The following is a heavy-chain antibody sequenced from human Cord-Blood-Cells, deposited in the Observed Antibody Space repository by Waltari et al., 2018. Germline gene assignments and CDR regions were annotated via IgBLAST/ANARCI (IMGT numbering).Heavy chain of an antibody. CDR1: GYTLTELS. V-gene: IGHV1-24*01. J-gene: IGHJ3*02. CDR2: FDPEDGET. CDR3: ATDLYSGSYYAFDI. D-gene: IGHD1-26*01. Sequence: QVQLVQSGAEVKKPGASVTVSCQVSGYTLTELSMHWVRQAPGKGLEWMGGFDPEDGETIYAQKFQGRVTMTEDTSTDTAYMELSSLRSEDTAVYYCATDLYSGSYYAFDIWGQGTMVTVSS.